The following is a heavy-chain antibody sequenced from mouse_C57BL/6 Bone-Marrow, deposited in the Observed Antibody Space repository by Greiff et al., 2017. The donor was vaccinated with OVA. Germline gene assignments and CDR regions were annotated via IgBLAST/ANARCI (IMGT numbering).Heavy chain of an antibody. CDR3: ARSGSSYPFHY. D-gene: IGHD1-1*01. CDR2: IGPGSGST. CDR1: GYTFTDYY. V-gene: IGHV1-77*01. J-gene: IGHJ2*01. Sequence: VKLPQSGAELVKPGASVTISCQASGYTFTDYYINWVKQRPGQGLEWIGKIGPGSGSTYYNEKFKGKATLTADKSSSTAYMQLSSLTSEDSAVYFCARSGSSYPFHYWGQGTTLTVSS.